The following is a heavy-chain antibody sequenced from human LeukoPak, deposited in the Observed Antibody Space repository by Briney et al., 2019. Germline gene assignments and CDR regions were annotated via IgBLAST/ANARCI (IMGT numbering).Heavy chain of an antibody. J-gene: IGHJ4*02. CDR2: INHSRYT. V-gene: IGHV4-4*02. CDR1: GFTFRRCW. CDR3: TRMTAGHDY. D-gene: IGHD2-21*02. Sequence: GSLRLSCAVSGFTFRRCWMSWVRQTPGKGLEWIGEINHSRYTNDSPSLKSRVTLSIDTSRKQFSLNLRSVTVADTGIYYCTRMTAGHDYWGQGTLVTVSS.